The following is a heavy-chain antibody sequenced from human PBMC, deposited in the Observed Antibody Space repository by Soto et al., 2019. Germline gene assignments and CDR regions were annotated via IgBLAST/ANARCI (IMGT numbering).Heavy chain of an antibody. D-gene: IGHD3-16*01. Sequence: GGSLRLSCAASGFTFSSYGMHWVRQAPGKGLEWVAVISYDGSNKYYADSVKGRFTISRDNSKNTLYLQMNSLRAEDTAVYYCAKGYAVMITFGDFDYWGQGTLVTVSS. CDR1: GFTFSSYG. J-gene: IGHJ4*02. CDR2: ISYDGSNK. V-gene: IGHV3-30*18. CDR3: AKGYAVMITFGDFDY.